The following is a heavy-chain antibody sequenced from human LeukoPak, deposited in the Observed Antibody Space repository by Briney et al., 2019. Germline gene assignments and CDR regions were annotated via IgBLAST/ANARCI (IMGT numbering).Heavy chain of an antibody. CDR2: ISSSSSYI. CDR3: ARGFCSGGSCYDFDY. D-gene: IGHD2-15*01. V-gene: IGHV3-21*04. Sequence: GGSLRLSCAASGFTFSSYTMNWVRQAPGKGLEWVSSISSSSSYIYYADSVKGRFTISRDNSKNTLYLQMSSLRAEDTAVYYCARGFCSGGSCYDFDYWGQGNLVTVSS. J-gene: IGHJ4*02. CDR1: GFTFSSYT.